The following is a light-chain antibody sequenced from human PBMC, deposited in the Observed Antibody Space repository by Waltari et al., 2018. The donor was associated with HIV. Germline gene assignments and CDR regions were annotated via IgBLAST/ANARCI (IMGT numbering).Light chain of an antibody. V-gene: IGLV1-44*01. J-gene: IGLJ3*02. CDR2: SNN. CDR1: SSNIGSNP. CDR3: AAWDDSLKGV. Sequence: QSVLTQPPSASGTPGQRVTIPCSGSSSNIGSNPVNWYQQLPGTAPKLLMYSNNQRPSGVPDRFSGSKSGTSASLVISGLQSEDEGDYYCAAWDDSLKGVCGGGTKLTVL.